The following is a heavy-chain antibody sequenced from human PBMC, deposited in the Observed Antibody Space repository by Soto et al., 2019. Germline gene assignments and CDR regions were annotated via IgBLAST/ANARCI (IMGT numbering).Heavy chain of an antibody. V-gene: IGHV4-30-2*01. CDR2: IYHSGRT. Sequence: SVTLSLTCAVSGGSIRSGCYSWSWIRQQPGKCLEWIGYIYHSGRTYYNPSLKSRVTISVDRSKNQFSLKLSSVSVVDTAVYYCAGRYSGYGDYWGQETLVTVSS. D-gene: IGHD5-12*01. CDR3: AGRYSGYGDY. J-gene: IGHJ4*02. CDR1: GGSIRSGCYS.